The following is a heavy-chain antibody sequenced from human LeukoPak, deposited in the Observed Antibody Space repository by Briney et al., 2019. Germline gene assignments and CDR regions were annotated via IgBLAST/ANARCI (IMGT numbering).Heavy chain of an antibody. CDR3: ARDPRSITIFGVVSRFRDY. D-gene: IGHD3-3*01. V-gene: IGHV3-48*01. CDR1: GFTFSSYS. CDR2: ISSSSSTI. J-gene: IGHJ4*02. Sequence: PGGSLRLSCAASGFTFSSYSMNWVCQAPGKGLEWVSYISSSSSTIYYADSVKGRFTISRDNAKNSLYLQMNSLRAEDTAVYYCARDPRSITIFGVVSRFRDYWGQGTLVTVSS.